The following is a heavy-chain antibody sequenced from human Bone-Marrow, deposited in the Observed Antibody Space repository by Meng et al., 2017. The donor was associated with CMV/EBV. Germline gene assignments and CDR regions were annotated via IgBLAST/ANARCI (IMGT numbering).Heavy chain of an antibody. CDR3: AKMSQYSTNYYYYYGMDV. CDR1: GFTFSSYG. V-gene: IGHV3-30*02. Sequence: LSLTCAASGFTFSSYGMHWVRQAPGKGLEWVAFIRYDGRNKYYADSVKGRFTISRDNSKNTLYLQMNSLRAEDRAVYYCAKMSQYSTNYYYYYGMDVWGQGTTVTVSS. D-gene: IGHD6-6*01. J-gene: IGHJ6*02. CDR2: IRYDGRNK.